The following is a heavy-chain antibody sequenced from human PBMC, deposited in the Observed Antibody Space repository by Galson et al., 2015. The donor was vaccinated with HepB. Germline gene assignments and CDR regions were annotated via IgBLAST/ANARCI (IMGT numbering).Heavy chain of an antibody. D-gene: IGHD3-9*01. CDR2: ISSSSSYK. J-gene: IGHJ2*01. Sequence: SLRLSCAASGFTFSDYYMSWIRQAPGKGLEWVSYISSSSSYKNYADSVKGRFTISRDNAKNSLYLQMNSLRAEDTAVYYCAREFKDNTILLWYFDLWGRGTLVTVSS. V-gene: IGHV3-11*05. CDR3: AREFKDNTILLWYFDL. CDR1: GFTFSDYY.